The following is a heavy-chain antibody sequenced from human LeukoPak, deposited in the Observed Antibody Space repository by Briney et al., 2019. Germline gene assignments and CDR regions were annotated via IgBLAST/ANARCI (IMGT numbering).Heavy chain of an antibody. D-gene: IGHD1-26*01. V-gene: IGHV3-33*01. Sequence: GRSLRLSCAASGFTFSSYGMHWVRQAPGKGLEWVAVIWYDGSNKYYADSVKGRFTISRDNSKDTLYLQMNSLRAEDTAVYYCASGRPASFDYWGQGTLVTVSS. CDR3: ASGRPASFDY. CDR2: IWYDGSNK. J-gene: IGHJ4*02. CDR1: GFTFSSYG.